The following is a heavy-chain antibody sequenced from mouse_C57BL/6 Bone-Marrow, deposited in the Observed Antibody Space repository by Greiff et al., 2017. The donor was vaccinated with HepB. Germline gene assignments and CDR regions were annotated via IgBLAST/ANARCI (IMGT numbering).Heavy chain of an antibody. Sequence: VQLQQPGAELVKPGASVKLSCKASGYTFTSYWMHWVKQRPGQGLEWIGMIHPNSGSTNYNEKFKSKATLTVDKSSSTAYMQLSSLTSEDSAVYCCAREGIYYGYDGFAYWGQGTLVTVSA. CDR3: AREGIYYGYDGFAY. V-gene: IGHV1-64*01. J-gene: IGHJ3*01. CDR1: GYTFTSYW. D-gene: IGHD2-2*01. CDR2: IHPNSGST.